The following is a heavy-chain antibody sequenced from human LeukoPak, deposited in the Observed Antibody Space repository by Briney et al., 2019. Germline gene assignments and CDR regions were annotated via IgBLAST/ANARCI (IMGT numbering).Heavy chain of an antibody. CDR1: GFIFDEYA. V-gene: IGHV3-9*01. CDR3: AKVVFVGATRVGAFDI. Sequence: GGSLRLSCAASGFIFDEYAMHWVRQAPGKGLEWVSHISWNSGSTAYADSVKGRFTISRDNAKNSLYLQMDSLRPEDTALYYCAKVVFVGATRVGAFDIWGQGTMVTVSS. J-gene: IGHJ3*02. CDR2: ISWNSGST. D-gene: IGHD1-26*01.